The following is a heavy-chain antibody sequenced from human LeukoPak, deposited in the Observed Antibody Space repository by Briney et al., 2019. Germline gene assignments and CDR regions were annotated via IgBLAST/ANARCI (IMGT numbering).Heavy chain of an antibody. CDR1: GFNFSTNW. V-gene: IGHV3-7*05. CDR2: IKQDGSEK. CDR3: ARKLYYYDSGDYVWFDP. Sequence: TGGSLRLSCGASGFNFSTNWMSWVRQAPGRGLEWVANIKQDGSEKYYVDSVKGRFTISRDNAKNSLYLQMNSLRAEDTAVYYCARKLYYYDSGDYVWFDPWGQGTLVTGSS. D-gene: IGHD3-22*01. J-gene: IGHJ5*02.